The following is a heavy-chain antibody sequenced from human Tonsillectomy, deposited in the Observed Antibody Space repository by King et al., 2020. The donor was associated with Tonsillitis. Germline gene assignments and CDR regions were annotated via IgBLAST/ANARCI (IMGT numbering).Heavy chain of an antibody. J-gene: IGHJ4*02. Sequence: VQLVESGGGLVKPGGSLRLSCAASDFTFSSYSMNWVRQAPGKGLEWVSFISSSSSYIYYADSVKGRFTISRDNAKNSLYLQMNSLRAEDTAVYYCARVAPGSQYYYWGQGTLVTVSS. D-gene: IGHD2/OR15-2a*01. CDR3: ARVAPGSQYYY. CDR2: ISSSSSYI. V-gene: IGHV3-21*01. CDR1: DFTFSSYS.